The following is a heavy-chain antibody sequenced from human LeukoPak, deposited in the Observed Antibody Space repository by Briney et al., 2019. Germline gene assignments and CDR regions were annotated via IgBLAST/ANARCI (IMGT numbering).Heavy chain of an antibody. V-gene: IGHV3-7*03. CDR1: GLTFSSYW. CDR2: IKQDGSEK. J-gene: IGHJ6*04. Sequence: PGGSLRLSCAASGLTFSSYWMNWVRQAPGKGLEWVANIKQDGSEKYVDSVKGRFTISRDDSKNTLSLQMNSLKTEDTAVYYCTTITLRPTGVWGKGTTVIVSS. D-gene: IGHD5-24*01. CDR3: TTITLRPTGV.